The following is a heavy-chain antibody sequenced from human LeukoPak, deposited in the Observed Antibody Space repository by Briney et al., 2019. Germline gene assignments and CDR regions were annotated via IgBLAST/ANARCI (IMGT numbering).Heavy chain of an antibody. Sequence: GGSLRLSCAASGFTVSSNYMSWVRQAPGKGLEWVANIKQDGSEKNYVDSVKGRFTISRDNAKNSQYLQINSLRVEDTAVYYCARSGSDFDCWGQGTLVSVSS. CDR3: ARSGSDFDC. CDR1: GFTVSSNY. V-gene: IGHV3-7*01. CDR2: IKQDGSEK. D-gene: IGHD1-26*01. J-gene: IGHJ4*02.